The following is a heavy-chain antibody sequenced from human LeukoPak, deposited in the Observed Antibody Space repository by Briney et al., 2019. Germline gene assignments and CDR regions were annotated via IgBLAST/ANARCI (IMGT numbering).Heavy chain of an antibody. Sequence: GGSLRLSCAASGFTVSSNYMSWVRQAPGKGLEWVSVIYSGGSTYYADSVKGRFTISRDNSKNTLCLQMNSLRAEDTAVYYCASHDFGAFDIWGQGTMVTVSS. V-gene: IGHV3-53*01. D-gene: IGHD4/OR15-4a*01. CDR2: IYSGGST. J-gene: IGHJ3*02. CDR3: ASHDFGAFDI. CDR1: GFTVSSNY.